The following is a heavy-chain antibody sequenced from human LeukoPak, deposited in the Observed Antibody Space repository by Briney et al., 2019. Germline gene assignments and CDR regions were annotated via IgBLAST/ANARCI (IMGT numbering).Heavy chain of an antibody. D-gene: IGHD3-10*01. J-gene: IGHJ4*02. CDR1: GYTFTSHD. CDR3: ARVWFRAKDDDY. V-gene: IGHV1-8*01. CDR2: MNANSGNT. Sequence: ASVKVSCKASGYTFTSHDINWVRQAAGQGLEWMGWMNANSGNTGYAQKFQGRVIMTRNTSINTAYMELSSLRSEDTAVYYCARVWFRAKDDDYWGQGTLVTVSS.